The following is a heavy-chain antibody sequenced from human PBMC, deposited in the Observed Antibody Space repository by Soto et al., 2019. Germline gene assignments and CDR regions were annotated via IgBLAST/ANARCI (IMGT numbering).Heavy chain of an antibody. CDR3: ARTYSGSYGDAFDI. V-gene: IGHV3-21*01. D-gene: IGHD1-26*01. CDR1: GFTFSGYV. Sequence: GGSLRLSCAASGFTFSGYVMSWVRQTPGKGLEWVSSISSSSSYIYYADSVKGRFTISRDNAKNSLYLQMNSLRAEDTAVYYCARTYSGSYGDAFDIWGQGTMVTVSS. CDR2: ISSSSSYI. J-gene: IGHJ3*02.